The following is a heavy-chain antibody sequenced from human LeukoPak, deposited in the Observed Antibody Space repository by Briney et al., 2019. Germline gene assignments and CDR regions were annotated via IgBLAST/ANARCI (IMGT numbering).Heavy chain of an antibody. J-gene: IGHJ3*02. CDR3: ARDLGSSSWTIDAFDI. Sequence: ASQTLSLTCTVSGGSISSGGYYWSWIRQPPGKGLEWIGYIYHSGSTYYNPSLKSRVTISVDRPKNQFSLKLSSVTAADTAVYYCARDLGSSSWTIDAFDIWGQGTMVTVSS. CDR2: IYHSGST. D-gene: IGHD6-13*01. V-gene: IGHV4-30-2*01. CDR1: GGSISSGGYY.